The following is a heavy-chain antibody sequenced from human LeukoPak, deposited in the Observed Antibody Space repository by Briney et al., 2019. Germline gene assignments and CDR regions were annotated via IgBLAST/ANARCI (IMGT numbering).Heavy chain of an antibody. CDR1: GGSINSYY. J-gene: IGHJ4*02. CDR2: IYSSGST. V-gene: IGHV4-4*07. Sequence: SETLSLTCTVSGGSINSYYWSWIRQPAGKGLEWIGRIYSSGSTNYNPSLKSRVTMSVDTSKNQFSLKLSSVTAADTAVYYCARMSPRYSSGYGTKDFDYWGQGTLVTVSS. CDR3: ARMSPRYSSGYGTKDFDY. D-gene: IGHD6-19*01.